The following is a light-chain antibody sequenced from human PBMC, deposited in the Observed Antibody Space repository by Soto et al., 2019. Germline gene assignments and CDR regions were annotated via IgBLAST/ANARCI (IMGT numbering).Light chain of an antibody. CDR2: EGS. J-gene: IGLJ2*01. Sequence: QSVLTQPASVSGSPGQSITISCTGTSSDVGSYNLVSWYQQHPGKAPKLMIYEGSKRPSGVSNRFSGSKSGNTASLTISGLQAEDEAEYYCCSYAGRWVFGGGTKLTVL. V-gene: IGLV2-23*01. CDR1: SSDVGSYNL. CDR3: CSYAGRWV.